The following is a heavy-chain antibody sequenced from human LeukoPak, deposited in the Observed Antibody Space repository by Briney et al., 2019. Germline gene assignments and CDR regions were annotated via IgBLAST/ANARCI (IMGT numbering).Heavy chain of an antibody. CDR2: MNPNNDNT. J-gene: IGHJ1*01. CDR3: SRGGPVAGTHKYFQH. CDR1: GYTFTSYD. Sequence: ASVKVSCKASGYTFTSYDINWVRQATGQGLEWMGWMNPNNDNTDYAQTFQGRVTLTRNTSISTAYMELSSLRSEDTAVYYCSRGGPVAGTHKYFQHWGQGTLVTVSS. V-gene: IGHV1-8*01. D-gene: IGHD6-19*01.